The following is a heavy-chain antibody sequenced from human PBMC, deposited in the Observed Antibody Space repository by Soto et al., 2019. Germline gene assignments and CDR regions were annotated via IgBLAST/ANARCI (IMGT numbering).Heavy chain of an antibody. Sequence: SVKVSCKASGGTFSSYAISWVRQAPGQGLEWMGGIIPIFGTANYAQKFQGRVTITADESTSTAYMELSRLRSEDTAVYYCARDLGFGEEYYYYGMDVWGQGTTVTVSS. CDR2: IIPIFGTA. CDR1: GGTFSSYA. V-gene: IGHV1-69*13. D-gene: IGHD3-10*01. J-gene: IGHJ6*02. CDR3: ARDLGFGEEYYYYGMDV.